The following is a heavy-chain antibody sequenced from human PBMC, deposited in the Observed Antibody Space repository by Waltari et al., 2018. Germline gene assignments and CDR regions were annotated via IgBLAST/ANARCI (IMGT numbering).Heavy chain of an antibody. Sequence: QVQLVQSGAEVTKPGASVKVSCKASGYTFTSYDINWVRQATGQGLEWMGWMKPNRGNTGNAQKLQGGVTMARNTTIRTAYMERSSLGSEDTAEYYCARVGGSCYGSGIGDWGQGTLVTVSS. V-gene: IGHV1-8*01. CDR1: GYTFTSYD. J-gene: IGHJ4*02. CDR2: MKPNRGNT. CDR3: ARVGGSCYGSGIGD. D-gene: IGHD3-10*01.